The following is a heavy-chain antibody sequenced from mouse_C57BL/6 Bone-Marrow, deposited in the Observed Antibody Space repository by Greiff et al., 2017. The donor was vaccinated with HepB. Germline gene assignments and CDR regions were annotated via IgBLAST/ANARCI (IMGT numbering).Heavy chain of an antibody. Sequence: EVQVVESAGGLVQPGSSMKLSCTASGFTFSDYYMAWVRQVPEKGLEWVANINYDGSSTYYLDSLKSRFIISRDNAKNILYLQMSSLKSEDTATYYCARVHYGSSYAMDYWGQGTSVTVSS. CDR1: GFTFSDYY. CDR3: ARVHYGSSYAMDY. J-gene: IGHJ4*01. V-gene: IGHV5-16*01. D-gene: IGHD1-1*01. CDR2: INYDGSST.